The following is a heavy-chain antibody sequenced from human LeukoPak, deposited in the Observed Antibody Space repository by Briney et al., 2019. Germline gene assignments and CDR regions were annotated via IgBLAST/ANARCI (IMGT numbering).Heavy chain of an antibody. CDR1: GFTFNSYA. Sequence: PGGSLTLSCAASGFTFNSYAMSWLRQAPGKGREWVSAIRGSGGSTYNAASGKGRFTISRDNSKSTLYLQMNSLRAEDTAVYYCAKESVSRSFGAYFPHWGQGTLVTVSS. CDR3: AKESVSRSFGAYFPH. D-gene: IGHD6-6*01. V-gene: IGHV3-23*01. CDR2: IRGSGGST. J-gene: IGHJ1*01.